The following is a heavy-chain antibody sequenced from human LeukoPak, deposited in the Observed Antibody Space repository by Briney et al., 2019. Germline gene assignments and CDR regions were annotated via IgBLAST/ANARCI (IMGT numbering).Heavy chain of an antibody. CDR3: AKGGFGRPFDY. CDR1: GFTFSNYA. J-gene: IGHJ4*02. CDR2: ISGSGGST. D-gene: IGHD3-10*01. V-gene: IGHV3-23*01. Sequence: GGSLRLSCVASGFTFSNYAMSWVRQAPGKGLEWVSVISGSGGSTYYVDSVQGRFTISRDNSKNTLFLQMDSLRAEDTAVYYCAKGGFGRPFDYWGQGTLVTVSS.